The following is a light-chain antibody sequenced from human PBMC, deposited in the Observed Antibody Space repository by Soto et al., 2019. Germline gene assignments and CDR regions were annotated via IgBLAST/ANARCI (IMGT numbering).Light chain of an antibody. CDR1: QTISTF. CDR3: QQTSSVPRT. V-gene: IGKV1-39*01. CDR2: VAS. J-gene: IGKJ2*01. Sequence: DIPMTQSPSSLSASVGDRVTITCRAGQTISTFLNWYQQRPGEAPKLLIYVASNLHTGVPSRFSGSGSGTDFTLTISSLQPEDFATYYCQQTSSVPRTFGQGTKLEIK.